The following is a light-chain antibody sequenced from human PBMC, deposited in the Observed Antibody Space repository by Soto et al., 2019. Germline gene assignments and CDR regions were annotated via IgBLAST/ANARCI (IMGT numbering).Light chain of an antibody. CDR2: DAS. CDR1: QSVSRN. Sequence: EIVMTQSPATLSVSPGARATLSCRASQSVSRNLAWYQQKPGQAPRLLIYDASTRATGTPARFSGSGSGTKFTLSISSLQSEDFAVYYCQQYNNWPITVGQGTRLEIK. J-gene: IGKJ5*01. V-gene: IGKV3D-15*01. CDR3: QQYNNWPIT.